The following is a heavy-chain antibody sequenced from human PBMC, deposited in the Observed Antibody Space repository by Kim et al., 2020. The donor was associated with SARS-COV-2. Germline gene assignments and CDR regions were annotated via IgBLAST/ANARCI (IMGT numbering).Heavy chain of an antibody. CDR1: GGSISSNSYY. Sequence: SETLSLTCTVSGGSISSNSYYWGWIRQPPGKGLEWIGSIYHSGTTFYNPSLKSRVTISIDTSNNYFSLNLNSVTASDTAVYYCARAKPLYSSGWGNNWFDPWGQGTLVTVSS. CDR2: IYHSGTT. J-gene: IGHJ5*02. V-gene: IGHV4-39*02. D-gene: IGHD6-19*01. CDR3: ARAKPLYSSGWGNNWFDP.